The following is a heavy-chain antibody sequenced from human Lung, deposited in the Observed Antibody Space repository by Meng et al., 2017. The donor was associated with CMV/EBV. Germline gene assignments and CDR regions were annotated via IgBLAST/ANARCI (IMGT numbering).Heavy chain of an antibody. V-gene: IGHV4-38-2*02. CDR1: GYSISSGYY. D-gene: IGHD5-12*01. Sequence: GSLRLXCTVSGYSISSGYYWGWIRQPPGKGLEWIGSIYHSGSTYYNPSLKSRVTISVDTSKNQFSLKLSSVTAADTAVYYCAREIRLPAARKGYFDYWGQGTXVTVSS. CDR2: IYHSGST. CDR3: AREIRLPAARKGYFDY. J-gene: IGHJ4*01.